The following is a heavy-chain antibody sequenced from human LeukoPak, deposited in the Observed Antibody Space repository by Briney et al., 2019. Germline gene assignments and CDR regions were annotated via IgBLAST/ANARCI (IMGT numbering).Heavy chain of an antibody. CDR1: GGSFSGYY. CDR3: ARLVVVVPAAQRLWYFDL. D-gene: IGHD2-2*01. V-gene: IGHV4-34*01. CDR2: INHSGST. Sequence: SETLSLTCAVYGGSFSGYYWSWIRQPPGKGLEWIGEINHSGSTNYNPSLKSRVTISVDTSKNQFSLKLSSVTAADTAVYYCARLVVVVPAAQRLWYFDLWGRGTLVTVSS. J-gene: IGHJ2*01.